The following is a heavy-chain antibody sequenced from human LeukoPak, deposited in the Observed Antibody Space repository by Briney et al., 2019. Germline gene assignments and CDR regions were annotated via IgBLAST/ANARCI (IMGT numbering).Heavy chain of an antibody. Sequence: PGGSLRLSCAASGFTFSSYSMNWVRQAPGKGLEWVSSISSSSSYIYYADSVKGRFTISRDNAKNSLYLQMNSLRAEDTAVYYCARDFRARPLYSSGWAPHDAFDIWGQGTMVTVSS. D-gene: IGHD6-19*01. J-gene: IGHJ3*02. CDR2: ISSSSSYI. V-gene: IGHV3-21*01. CDR3: ARDFRARPLYSSGWAPHDAFDI. CDR1: GFTFSSYS.